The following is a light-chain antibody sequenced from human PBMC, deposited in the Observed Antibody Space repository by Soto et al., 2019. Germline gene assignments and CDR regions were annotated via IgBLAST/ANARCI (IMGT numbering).Light chain of an antibody. V-gene: IGKV3-11*01. CDR3: QQRASWPPFT. CDR1: ENISTS. Sequence: EVILTQFPATLSMSPGESATLSCRASENISTSLAWYQHRPGQPPRLLIYDAFNRATGIPPRFSGGGSGTEFTLTISGLEPEDFAVYYCQQRASWPPFTFGGGTKVEIK. J-gene: IGKJ4*01. CDR2: DAF.